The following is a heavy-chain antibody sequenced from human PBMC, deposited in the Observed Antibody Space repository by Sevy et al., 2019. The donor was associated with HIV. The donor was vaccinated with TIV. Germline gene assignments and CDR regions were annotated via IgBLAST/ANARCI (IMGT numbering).Heavy chain of an antibody. CDR3: ARDRKVLLVVYAIPFDVFDI. D-gene: IGHD2-8*02. V-gene: IGHV3-30*02. Sequence: GGSLRLSCEASGFTFSNHAMHWVRQGPGKGPEWVAFIRNDGSNEYYADSVKGRFTISRDNSKNTLYLQMPSLRPEDTAVYYCARDRKVLLVVYAIPFDVFDIWGQGTMVTVSS. CDR2: IRNDGSNE. J-gene: IGHJ3*02. CDR1: GFTFSNHA.